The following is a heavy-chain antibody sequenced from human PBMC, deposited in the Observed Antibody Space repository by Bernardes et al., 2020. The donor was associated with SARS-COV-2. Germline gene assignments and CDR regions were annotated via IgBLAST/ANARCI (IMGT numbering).Heavy chain of an antibody. CDR1: GFSFSNYA. CDR2: ISGSGGTT. CDR3: AKEVDFTVFGVRDY. J-gene: IGHJ4*02. D-gene: IGHD3-3*01. V-gene: IGHV3-23*01. Sequence: GGSLRLSCAASGFSFSNYAMSWVRQAPGKGLEWVSSISGSGGTTNYADSVKGRFTISRDTSKNTLYLQMNSLRAEDTAVYYCAKEVDFTVFGVRDYWGQGTL.